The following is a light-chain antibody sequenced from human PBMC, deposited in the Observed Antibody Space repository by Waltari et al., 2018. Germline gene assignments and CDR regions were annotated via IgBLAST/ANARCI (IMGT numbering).Light chain of an antibody. J-gene: IGLJ3*02. CDR2: DVT. CDR3: CSFTSSSTWV. V-gene: IGLV2-14*03. CDR1: TSDLGGYNY. Sequence: QSALTQPASVSGSPGQSITISCTGTTSDLGGYNYVSWYQPHPGKAPKLILYDVTSRPSGVSNRFSGSKSGNTASLTISGLQPEDEAEYYCCSFTSSSTWVFGGGTKLTVL.